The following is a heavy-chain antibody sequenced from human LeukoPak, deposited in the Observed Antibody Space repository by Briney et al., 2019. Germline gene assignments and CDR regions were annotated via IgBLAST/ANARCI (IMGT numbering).Heavy chain of an antibody. CDR1: GFIFSNAW. V-gene: IGHV3-15*07. CDR3: STGGYFFDY. CDR2: VKSKYDGGTL. J-gene: IGHJ4*02. D-gene: IGHD3-22*01. Sequence: GGSLRLSCAASGFIFSNAWMNWVRQAPGKGLEWVGRVKSKYDGGTLDYAAPVKGRFSISRDDAKNTVYLQMNSLKTEDTAIYYYSTGGYFFDYWGQGILVTVSS.